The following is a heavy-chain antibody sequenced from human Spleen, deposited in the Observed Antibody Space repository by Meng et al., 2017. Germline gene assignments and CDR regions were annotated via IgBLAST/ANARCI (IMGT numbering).Heavy chain of an antibody. V-gene: IGHV4-39*01. D-gene: IGHD6-19*01. CDR1: GCSISTSGYY. J-gene: IGHJ5*02. CDR2: IGHSGIT. CDR3: VRSSGWVRTGFDP. Sequence: QPQLQESGPGLLKPSEALSLTCSVPGCSISTSGYYWGWIRQPPGKGLGWIGGIGHSGITYYTPSLKSRVTVSIDTSKSQFSLKLTSVTAADTAVYYCVRSSGWVRTGFDPWGQGTLVTVSS.